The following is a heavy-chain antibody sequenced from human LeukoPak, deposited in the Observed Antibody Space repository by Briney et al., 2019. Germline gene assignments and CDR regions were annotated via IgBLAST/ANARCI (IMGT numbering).Heavy chain of an antibody. CDR3: ARETSITMIVVVITTAGYFDY. J-gene: IGHJ4*02. CDR2: ISSSSSYI. V-gene: IGHV3-21*01. CDR1: GFTFSSYS. Sequence: PGGSLRLSCAASGFTFSSYSMNWVRQAPGKGLEWVSSISSSSSYIYYADSVKGRFTISRDNAKNSLYLQMNSLRAEDTAVYYCARETSITMIVVVITTAGYFDYWGQGTLVTVSS. D-gene: IGHD3-22*01.